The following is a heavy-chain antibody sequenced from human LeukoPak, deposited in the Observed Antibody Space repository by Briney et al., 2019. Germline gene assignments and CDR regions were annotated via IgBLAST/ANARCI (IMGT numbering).Heavy chain of an antibody. CDR2: IKEDGSDK. V-gene: IGHV3-7*01. D-gene: IGHD6-19*01. Sequence: GGSLRLSCAVSGFTFSDYWMTWVRQAPGRGLEWVANIKEDGSDKQYVDSVQGRFTISRDNAENSLYLQMNSLRAEDTAVYYCAKGDSSGPMGYFQHWGQGTLVTVSS. CDR1: GFTFSDYW. CDR3: AKGDSSGPMGYFQH. J-gene: IGHJ1*01.